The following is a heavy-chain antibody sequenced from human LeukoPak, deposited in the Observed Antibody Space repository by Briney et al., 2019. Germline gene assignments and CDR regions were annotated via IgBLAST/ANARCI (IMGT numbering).Heavy chain of an antibody. CDR3: ARRPPRLGWFDP. Sequence: SETLSLTCTVSGGSISSYYWSWIRQPPGKGLEWSGYIYYSGSTNYHPSLKSRVTISVDTSKNQFSLKLSSVTTADTAVYYCARRPPRLGWFDPWGQGTLVTVSS. J-gene: IGHJ5*02. CDR1: GGSISSYY. CDR2: IYYSGST. V-gene: IGHV4-59*08.